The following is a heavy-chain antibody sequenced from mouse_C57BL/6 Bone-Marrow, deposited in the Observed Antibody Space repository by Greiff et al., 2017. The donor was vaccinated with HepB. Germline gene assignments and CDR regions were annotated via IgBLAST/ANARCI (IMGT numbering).Heavy chain of an antibody. CDR2: ISSGGDYI. J-gene: IGHJ1*03. V-gene: IGHV5-9-1*02. D-gene: IGHD1-1*01. CDR3: TSITTVVAGYFDV. Sequence: DVMLVESGEGLVKPGGSLKLSCAASGFTFSSYAMSWVRQTPEKRLEWVAYISSGGDYIYYADTVKGRFTISRDNARNTLYLQMSSLKSEDTAMYYCTSITTVVAGYFDVWGTGTTVTVSS. CDR1: GFTFSSYA.